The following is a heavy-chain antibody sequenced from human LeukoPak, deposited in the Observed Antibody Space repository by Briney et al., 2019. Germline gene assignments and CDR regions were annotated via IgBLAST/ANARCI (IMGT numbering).Heavy chain of an antibody. J-gene: IGHJ5*02. V-gene: IGHV3-11*06. Sequence: GGSLRLSCAASGFTFSDYYMSWIRQAPGKGLEWVSYISSSSSYTNYADSVKGRFTISRDNAKNSLYLQMNSLRVEDTAVYYCARIYGSGSYHPFDPWGQGTLVTVSS. CDR1: GFTFSDYY. CDR2: ISSSSSYT. CDR3: ARIYGSGSYHPFDP. D-gene: IGHD3-10*01.